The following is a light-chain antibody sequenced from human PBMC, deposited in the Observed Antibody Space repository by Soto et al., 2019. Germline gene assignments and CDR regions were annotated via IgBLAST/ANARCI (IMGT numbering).Light chain of an antibody. Sequence: EIVLTQSPGTLSLSPGERATLSCSASQRVSSSNLARYQQKPGLAPRLLIYGATSRATGIPDRFSGSGSGTDFTLTISRLEPEDFAVYSCHQYGSPPPWTFGQGTKVDIK. CDR1: QRVSSSN. CDR3: HQYGSPPPWT. J-gene: IGKJ1*01. V-gene: IGKV3-20*01. CDR2: GAT.